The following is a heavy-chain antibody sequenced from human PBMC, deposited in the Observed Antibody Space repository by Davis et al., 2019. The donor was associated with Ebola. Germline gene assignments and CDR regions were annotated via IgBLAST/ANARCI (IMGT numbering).Heavy chain of an antibody. CDR2: ISSTGVTI. CDR1: GLTFSSSS. CDR3: ATASRDVGNSYYGMDV. J-gene: IGHJ6*04. V-gene: IGHV3-48*02. D-gene: IGHD1-26*01. Sequence: GESLKISCAASGLTFSSSSLNWVRQAPGQGLEWVSYISSTGVTIYYADSVKGRFTISRDNAKNSLFLQMNSLRDDDTAVYYCATASRDVGNSYYGMDVWGKGTTVTVSS.